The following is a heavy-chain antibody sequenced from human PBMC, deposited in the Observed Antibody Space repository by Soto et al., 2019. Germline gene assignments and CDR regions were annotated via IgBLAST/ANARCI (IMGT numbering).Heavy chain of an antibody. J-gene: IGHJ6*02. D-gene: IGHD2-15*01. Sequence: SETLSLTCTVSGGSISSGDYYWSWIRQPPGKGLEWIGYIYYSGSTYYNPSLKSRVTISVDTSKNHFSLMLSSWTAADTAVYYCARDRECSGGSCYEYPYGMDVWGQGTTVTVSS. CDR2: IYYSGST. V-gene: IGHV4-30-4*08. CDR1: GGSISSGDYY. CDR3: ARDRECSGGSCYEYPYGMDV.